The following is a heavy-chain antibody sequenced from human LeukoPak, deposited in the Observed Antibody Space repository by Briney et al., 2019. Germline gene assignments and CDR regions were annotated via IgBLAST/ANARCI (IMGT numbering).Heavy chain of an antibody. Sequence: GSVKVSCKASGYTFTSYAMHWVRQAPGQRLEWMGWINAGNGNTKYSQKFQGRVTITRDTSASTAYMELSSLRSEDTAVYYCARGTNTGWELLRDYFDYWGQGTLVTVSS. CDR2: INAGNGNT. J-gene: IGHJ4*02. D-gene: IGHD1-26*01. CDR3: ARGTNTGWELLRDYFDY. CDR1: GYTFTSYA. V-gene: IGHV1-3*01.